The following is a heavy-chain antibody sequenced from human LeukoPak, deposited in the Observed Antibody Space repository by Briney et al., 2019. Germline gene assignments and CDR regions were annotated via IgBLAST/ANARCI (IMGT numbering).Heavy chain of an antibody. Sequence: SQTLSLTCAVSGGSISSGGYSWSWIRQPPGKGLEWIGYIYHSGSTYYNPSLKSRVTISVDRSKNQFSLKLSSVTAADTAVYYCARGSNGILTLDPWGQGTLVTVSS. V-gene: IGHV4-30-2*01. D-gene: IGHD3-9*01. CDR3: ARGSNGILTLDP. CDR1: GGSISSGGYS. J-gene: IGHJ5*02. CDR2: IYHSGST.